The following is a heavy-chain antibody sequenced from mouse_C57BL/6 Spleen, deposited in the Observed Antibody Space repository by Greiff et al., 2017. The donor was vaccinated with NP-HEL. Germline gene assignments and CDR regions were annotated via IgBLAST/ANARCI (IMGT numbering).Heavy chain of an antibody. J-gene: IGHJ4*01. CDR3: AKKGHQLYAMDY. CDR2: IWSGGSP. D-gene: IGHD3-1*01. Sequence: QVQLQQSGPGLVQPSQSLSITCPVSGFSLTSSGVHWVRQSPGTGMEWLGVIWSGGSPDYNAAFMSRLSITKDNSKSQFFFKMNSLQADDTAIYYCAKKGHQLYAMDYWGQGTSVTVSS. CDR1: GFSLTSSG. V-gene: IGHV2-5*01.